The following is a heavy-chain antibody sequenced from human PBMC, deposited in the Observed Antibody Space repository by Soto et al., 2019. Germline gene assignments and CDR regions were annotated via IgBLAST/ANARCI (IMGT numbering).Heavy chain of an antibody. CDR3: APSSGSGWYVI. V-gene: IGHV3-74*01. D-gene: IGHD6-19*01. J-gene: IGHJ3*02. CDR2: INSDGSST. CDR1: GFTFSSYW. Sequence: EVQLVEFGGGLVQPGGSLRLSCAASGFTFSSYWMHWVRQAPGKGLVWVSRINSDGSSTSYADSVKGRFTISRDNAKNTLYLQMNSLRAEDTAVYYCAPSSGSGWYVIWGQGTMVTVSS.